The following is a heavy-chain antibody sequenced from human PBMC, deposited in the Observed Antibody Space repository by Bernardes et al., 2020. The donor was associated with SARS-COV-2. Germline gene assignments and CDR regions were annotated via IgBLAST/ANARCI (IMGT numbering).Heavy chain of an antibody. J-gene: IGHJ4*02. CDR3: ARVRYTSGWYIDY. Sequence: GGSLRLSCAASGFTFSSYSMNWVRQAPGKGLEWVSSISSSSSYIYYADSVKGRFTISRDNAESSLFLQMNSLRVGDTAVYYCARVRYTSGWYIDYWGQGTLVTVSS. D-gene: IGHD6-19*01. CDR1: GFTFSSYS. CDR2: ISSSSSYI. V-gene: IGHV3-21*01.